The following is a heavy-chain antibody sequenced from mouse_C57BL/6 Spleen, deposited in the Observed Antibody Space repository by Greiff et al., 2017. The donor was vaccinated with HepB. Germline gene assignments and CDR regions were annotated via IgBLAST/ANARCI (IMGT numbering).Heavy chain of an antibody. CDR3: ARSGVYGNYPDY. V-gene: IGHV1-54*01. J-gene: IGHJ2*01. CDR1: GYAFTNYL. D-gene: IGHD2-1*01. Sequence: QVQLQQSGAELVRPGTSVKVSCKASGYAFTNYLIEWVKQRPGQGLEWIGVINPGSGGPNYNEKFKGKATLTADKSSSTAYMQLSSLTSEDSAVYFCARSGVYGNYPDYWGQGTTLTVSS. CDR2: INPGSGGP.